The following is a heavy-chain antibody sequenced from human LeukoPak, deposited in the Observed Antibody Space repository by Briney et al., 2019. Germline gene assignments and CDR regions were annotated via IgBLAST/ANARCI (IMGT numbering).Heavy chain of an antibody. CDR3: AKDQDVEMATIGAFDI. CDR2: ISWNSGSI. D-gene: IGHD5-24*01. V-gene: IGHV3-9*01. J-gene: IGHJ3*02. Sequence: PGRSLRLSCAASGFTFDDYAMHWVRQAPGKGLEWVSGISWNSGSIGYADSVKGRFTISRDNAKNSLYLQMNSLRAEDTALCYCAKDQDVEMATIGAFDIWGQGTMVTVSS. CDR1: GFTFDDYA.